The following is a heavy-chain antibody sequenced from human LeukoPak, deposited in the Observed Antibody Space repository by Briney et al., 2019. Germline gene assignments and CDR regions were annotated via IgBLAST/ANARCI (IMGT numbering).Heavy chain of an antibody. J-gene: IGHJ6*02. Sequence: QAGGSLRLSCAASGFTFNSHGMHWVRQAPGKGLEWVALIWYDGSNRYYVESVKGRFTISRDSSKSTLYLQMNSLRAEDTAVYYCARANYYSSGSYYGMDVWGQGTTVTVSS. D-gene: IGHD3-10*01. CDR1: GFTFNSHG. CDR2: IWYDGSNR. CDR3: ARANYYSSGSYYGMDV. V-gene: IGHV3-33*01.